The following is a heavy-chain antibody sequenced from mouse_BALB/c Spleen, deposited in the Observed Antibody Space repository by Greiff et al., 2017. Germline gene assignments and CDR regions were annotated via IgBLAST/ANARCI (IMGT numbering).Heavy chain of an antibody. J-gene: IGHJ4*01. D-gene: IGHD2-4*01. V-gene: IGHV2-9*02. Sequence: VKLVESGPGLVAPSQSLSITCTVSGFSLTSYGVHWVRQPPGKGLEWLGVIWAGGSTNYNSALMSRLSISKDNSKSQVFLKMNSLQTDDTAMYYCARDYDYDVDAMDYWGQGTSVTVSS. CDR1: GFSLTSYG. CDR3: ARDYDYDVDAMDY. CDR2: IWAGGST.